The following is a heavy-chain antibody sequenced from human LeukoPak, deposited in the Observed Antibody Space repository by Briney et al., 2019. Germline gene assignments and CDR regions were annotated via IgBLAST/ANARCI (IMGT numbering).Heavy chain of an antibody. CDR2: IYYSGST. CDR3: ARTSGYSYGYLYYYYYMDV. V-gene: IGHV4-39*07. D-gene: IGHD5-18*01. Sequence: SETLSLTCTVSGGSISSSSYYWGWIRQPPGKGLEWIGSIYYSGSTYYNPSLKSRVTISVDTSKNQFSLKLSSVTAADTAVYYCARTSGYSYGYLYYYYYMDVWGKGTTVTVSS. CDR1: GGSISSSSYY. J-gene: IGHJ6*03.